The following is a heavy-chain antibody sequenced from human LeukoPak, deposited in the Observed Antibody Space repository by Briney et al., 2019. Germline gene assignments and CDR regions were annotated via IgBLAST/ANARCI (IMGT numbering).Heavy chain of an antibody. V-gene: IGHV4-38-2*02. CDR3: ASNLYSSGWYTDY. CDR1: GYSISSGYY. CDR2: IYHSGST. J-gene: IGHJ4*02. Sequence: SETLSLTCSVSGYSISSGYYWGWIRQPPGKGLEWIGSIYHSGSTLYNPSLQSRVTISVDTSKNQFSLKLSSVTAADTAVYYCASNLYSSGWYTDYWGQGTLVTVSS. D-gene: IGHD6-19*01.